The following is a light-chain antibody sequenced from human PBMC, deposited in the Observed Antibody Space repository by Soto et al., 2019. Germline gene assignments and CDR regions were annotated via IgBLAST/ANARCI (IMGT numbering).Light chain of an antibody. CDR1: ERISNN. CDR3: QQYNNWPLT. CDR2: GAS. J-gene: IGKJ4*01. V-gene: IGKV3-15*01. Sequence: EIVMTQSPDTMSVSPGEGATLSCRASERISNNLAWYQQKRGQVPRLLIYGASTRATGIPDRFSGSGYGREFTLTISRLQSDDSSVYYCQQYNNWPLTFGGGTKVEI.